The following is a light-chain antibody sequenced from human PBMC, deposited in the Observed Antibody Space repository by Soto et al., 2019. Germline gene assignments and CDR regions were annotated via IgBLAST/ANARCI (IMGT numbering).Light chain of an antibody. Sequence: EIVLTQSPATLSSSPGERATLSCRTSQTVNTGLAWYQQKPGQAPRLLIYEASIRANGIPGRFGGSGSVTDFSLTISSLEPEDVGVYYCQQRGGWPLTFGGGTKVQIK. V-gene: IGKV3-11*01. J-gene: IGKJ4*01. CDR3: QQRGGWPLT. CDR2: EAS. CDR1: QTVNTG.